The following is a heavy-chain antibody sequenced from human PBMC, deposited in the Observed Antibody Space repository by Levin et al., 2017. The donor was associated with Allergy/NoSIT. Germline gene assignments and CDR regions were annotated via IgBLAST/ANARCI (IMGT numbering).Heavy chain of an antibody. Sequence: ASVKVSCAASGFTFSSYSMNWVRQAPGKGLEWVSYISSSSSTIYYADSVKGRFTISRDNAKNSLYLQMNSLRAEDTAVYYCARDKSRVVITTDFDYWGQGTLVTVSS. D-gene: IGHD3-22*01. V-gene: IGHV3-48*01. CDR2: ISSSSSTI. J-gene: IGHJ4*02. CDR3: ARDKSRVVITTDFDY. CDR1: GFTFSSYS.